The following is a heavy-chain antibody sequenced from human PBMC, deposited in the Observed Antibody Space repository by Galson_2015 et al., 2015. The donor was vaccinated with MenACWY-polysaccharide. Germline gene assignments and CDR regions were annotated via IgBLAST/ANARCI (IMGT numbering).Heavy chain of an antibody. D-gene: IGHD3-22*01. V-gene: IGHV1-18*01. Sequence: SVKVSCKASGNTFTSYGISWVRQAPGQGLEWMGWISAYNGNTNYAQKLQGRVTMTTDTSTSTAYMELRSLRSDDTAVYYCARDDPNYYDSSGGDAFDIWGQGTMVTVSS. CDR3: ARDDPNYYDSSGGDAFDI. J-gene: IGHJ3*02. CDR1: GNTFTSYG. CDR2: ISAYNGNT.